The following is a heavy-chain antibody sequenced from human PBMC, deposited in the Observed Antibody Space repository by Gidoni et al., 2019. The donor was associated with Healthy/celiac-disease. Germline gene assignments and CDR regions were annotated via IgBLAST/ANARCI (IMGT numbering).Heavy chain of an antibody. V-gene: IGHV1-18*01. J-gene: IGHJ6*02. CDR1: GYTFTSYG. CDR3: ARDAPASCSGGSCPDYYYYYGMDV. D-gene: IGHD2-15*01. Sequence: QVQLVQSGAEVKKPGASVKVSCKASGYTFTSYGISWVRQAHGQGLEWMGWISAYNGNTNYAQKLQGRVTMTTDTSTSTAYMELRSLRSDDTAVYYCARDAPASCSGGSCPDYYYYYGMDVWGQGTTVTVSS. CDR2: ISAYNGNT.